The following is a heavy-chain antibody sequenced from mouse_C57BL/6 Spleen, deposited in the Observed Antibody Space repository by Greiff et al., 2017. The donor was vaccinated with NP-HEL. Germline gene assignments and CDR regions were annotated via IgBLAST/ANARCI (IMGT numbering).Heavy chain of an antibody. V-gene: IGHV3-6*01. CDR2: ISYDGSN. Sequence: ESGPGLVKPSQSLSLTCSVTGYSITSGYYWNWIRQFPGNKLEWMGYISYDGSNNYNPSLKNRISITRDTSKNQFFLKLNSVTTEDTATYYCARGFYDYYYFDYWGQGTTLTVSS. J-gene: IGHJ2*01. CDR1: GYSITSGYY. CDR3: ARGFYDYYYFDY. D-gene: IGHD2-4*01.